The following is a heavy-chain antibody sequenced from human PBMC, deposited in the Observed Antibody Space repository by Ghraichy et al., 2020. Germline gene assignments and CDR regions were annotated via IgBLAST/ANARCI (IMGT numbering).Heavy chain of an antibody. CDR2: IYYSGSP. J-gene: IGHJ6*02. D-gene: IGHD3-3*01. CDR1: GGSISSSSYY. Sequence: SETLSLTCTVSGGSISSSSYYWGWIRQPPGKGLEWIGSIYYSGSPYYNPSLKSRVTISVDTSKNQFSLKLSSVTAADTAVYYCARTYYDFWSGYLTDYYYYYGMDVWGQGTTVTGSS. V-gene: IGHV4-39*01. CDR3: ARTYYDFWSGYLTDYYYYYGMDV.